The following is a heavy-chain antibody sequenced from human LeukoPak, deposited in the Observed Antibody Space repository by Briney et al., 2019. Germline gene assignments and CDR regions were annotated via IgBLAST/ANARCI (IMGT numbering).Heavy chain of an antibody. CDR1: GFTFSSYA. Sequence: GGSLRLSCAASGFTFSSYAMHWVRQAPGKGLEWVAVISYDGSNKYYADSVKGRFTISRDNSKNTLYLQMNSLRAEDAAVYYCARDSLSGHFDYWGQGTLVTVSS. D-gene: IGHD7-27*01. CDR3: ARDSLSGHFDY. V-gene: IGHV3-30*01. J-gene: IGHJ4*02. CDR2: ISYDGSNK.